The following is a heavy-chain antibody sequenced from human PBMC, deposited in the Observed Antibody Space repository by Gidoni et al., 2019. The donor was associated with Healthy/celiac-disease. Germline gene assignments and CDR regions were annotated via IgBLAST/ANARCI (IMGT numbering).Heavy chain of an antibody. D-gene: IGHD1-1*01. Sequence: VQLVQAGAEVNKPGASVKVSCKASGYTFTSYDINWVRQATGQGLEWMGWMHPNSGNTGYAQKFQGRVTIPRNTSISTAYMELSSLRSEDTAVYYCATVGHQYYFDYWGQGTLVTVSS. CDR2: MHPNSGNT. V-gene: IGHV1-8*01. CDR1: GYTFTSYD. J-gene: IGHJ4*02. CDR3: ATVGHQYYFDY.